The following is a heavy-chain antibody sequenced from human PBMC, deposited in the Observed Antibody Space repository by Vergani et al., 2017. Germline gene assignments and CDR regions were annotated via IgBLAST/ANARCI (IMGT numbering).Heavy chain of an antibody. V-gene: IGHV1-8*01. Sequence: QVQLVQSGAEVKKPGASVKVSCKASGYTFTSYDINWVRQATGQGLEWMGWMNTNSGNTGYAQKFQGRVTMTRNTSISAAYMELSSLRSEDTAVYYCARSIARSLLVATVEMGGYWGQGTLVTVSS. J-gene: IGHJ4*02. CDR1: GYTFTSYD. CDR2: MNTNSGNT. D-gene: IGHD4-23*01. CDR3: ARSIARSLLVATVEMGGY.